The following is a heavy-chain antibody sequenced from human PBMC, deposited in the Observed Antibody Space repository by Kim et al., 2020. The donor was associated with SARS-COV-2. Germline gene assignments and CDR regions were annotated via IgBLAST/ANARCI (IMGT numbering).Heavy chain of an antibody. D-gene: IGHD3-22*01. Sequence: ASVKVSCKVSGYTLTELSMHWVRQAPGKGLEWMGGFDPEDGETIYAQKFQGRVTMTEDTSTDTAYMELSSLRSEDTAVYYCATDLHLGWLIDYWGQGTLVTVSS. CDR2: FDPEDGET. V-gene: IGHV1-24*01. CDR3: ATDLHLGWLIDY. CDR1: GYTLTELS. J-gene: IGHJ4*02.